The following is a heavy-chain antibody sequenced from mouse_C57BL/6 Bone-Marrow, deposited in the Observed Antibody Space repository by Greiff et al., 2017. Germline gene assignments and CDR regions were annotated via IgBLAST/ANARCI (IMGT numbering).Heavy chain of an antibody. CDR3: TNDYDWYFDV. D-gene: IGHD2-4*01. CDR2: IDPENGDT. CDR1: GFNIKDDY. V-gene: IGHV14-4*01. Sequence: VHVKQSGAELVRPGASVKLSCTASGFNIKDDYMHWVKQRPEQGLEWIGWIDPENGDTEYASKFQGLATITAATSSNTAYLQLSSLTSEDTAVYYCTNDYDWYFDVWGTGTTVTVSS. J-gene: IGHJ1*03.